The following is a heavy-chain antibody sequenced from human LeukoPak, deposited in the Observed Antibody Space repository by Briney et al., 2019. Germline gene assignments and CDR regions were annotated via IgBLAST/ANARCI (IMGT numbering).Heavy chain of an antibody. CDR2: ISGGST. J-gene: IGHJ4*02. D-gene: IGHD3-22*01. V-gene: IGHV3-23*01. Sequence: GGSLRLSCAASGFTFSSYAMSWVRQAPGKGLEWVSAISGGSTYYADSVKGRFTISRDNSKNTLYLQMNSLRAEDTAVYYCAKFAGDSSGSDFDYWGQGTLVTVSS. CDR1: GFTFSSYA. CDR3: AKFAGDSSGSDFDY.